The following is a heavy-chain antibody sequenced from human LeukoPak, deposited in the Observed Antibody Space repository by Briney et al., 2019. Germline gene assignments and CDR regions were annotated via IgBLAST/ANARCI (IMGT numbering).Heavy chain of an antibody. J-gene: IGHJ4*02. D-gene: IGHD6-13*01. CDR1: GLHFRSYS. V-gene: IGHV3-21*04. Sequence: GGPLSLSRAASGLHFRSYSMLCVREARGGGVEWVSSISSSSSYIYYADSVKGRFTISRDNAKNSLYLQMSSLRAEDTAVYYCAKDGEGSSSWYFDYWGQGTLVTVSS. CDR3: AKDGEGSSSWYFDY. CDR2: ISSSSSYI.